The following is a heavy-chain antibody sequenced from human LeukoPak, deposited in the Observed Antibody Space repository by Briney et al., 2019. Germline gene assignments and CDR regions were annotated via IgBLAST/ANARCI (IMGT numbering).Heavy chain of an antibody. Sequence: ASVKVSCKASGYIFTGYYMHWVRQAPGQGLEWMGRINPNSGGTNYAQKLQGSVTMTRDTSISTAYMELSRLRSDDTAVYYCARDSGITGTTGAIDYWGQGTLVTVSS. CDR3: ARDSGITGTTGAIDY. D-gene: IGHD1-20*01. CDR2: INPNSGGT. J-gene: IGHJ4*02. V-gene: IGHV1-2*06. CDR1: GYIFTGYY.